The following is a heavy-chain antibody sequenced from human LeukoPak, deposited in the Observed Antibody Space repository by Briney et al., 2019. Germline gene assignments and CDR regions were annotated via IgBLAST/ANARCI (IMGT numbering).Heavy chain of an antibody. D-gene: IGHD3-22*01. V-gene: IGHV1-18*01. CDR1: GYTFTSYG. CDR3: ARAAISKDGSGYFY. Sequence: ASVKVSCKASGYTFTSYGISWVRQAPGQGLEWMGWISTYNGNTNYAQKVQGRVTMTTDTSTSTAYMELRSLRSDDTAVYYCARAAISKDGSGYFYWGQGTLVTVSS. CDR2: ISTYNGNT. J-gene: IGHJ4*02.